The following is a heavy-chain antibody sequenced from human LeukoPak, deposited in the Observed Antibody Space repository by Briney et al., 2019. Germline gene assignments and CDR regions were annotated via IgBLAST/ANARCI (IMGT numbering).Heavy chain of an antibody. CDR2: IYYSGST. CDR1: GGSISSYY. J-gene: IGHJ4*02. V-gene: IGHV4-59*01. CDR3: ARASLYMDLGS. Sequence: SETLSLTCTVSGGSISSYYWSWIRQPPGKGLEWIGYIYYSGSTNYNPSLKSRVTISADTSKNQFSLKLSSVTAADTAVFYCARASLYMDLGSWGQGTLVTVSS. D-gene: IGHD2-2*02.